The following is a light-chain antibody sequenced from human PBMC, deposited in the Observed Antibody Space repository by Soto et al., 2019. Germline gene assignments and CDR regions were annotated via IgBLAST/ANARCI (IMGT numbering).Light chain of an antibody. V-gene: IGLV1-51*01. CDR2: DNN. CDR1: SSNIGNNY. CDR3: GTWDSSLSAAV. Sequence: QSVLTQPPSVSAAPGQKVTISCSGSSSNIGNNYVSWYQQLPGTAPKLLIYDNNKRPSGIPDRFFGSKSGTSATLGITGLQTGDEADYYCGTWDSSLSAAVFGGGTQLTVL. J-gene: IGLJ7*01.